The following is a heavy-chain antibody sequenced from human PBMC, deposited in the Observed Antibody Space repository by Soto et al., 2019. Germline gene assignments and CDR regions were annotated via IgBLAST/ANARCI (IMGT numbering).Heavy chain of an antibody. CDR3: ARARYYDFWSGTQYFQH. CDR1: GGSFSGYY. V-gene: IGHV4-34*01. Sequence: QVQLQQWGAGLLKPSETLSLTCAVYGGSFSGYYWSWIRQPPGKGLEWIGEINHSGSTNYNPSLKSRVTISVDTSKNQFSLKLSSVTAADTAVYYCARARYYDFWSGTQYFQHWGQGTLVTLSS. D-gene: IGHD3-3*01. J-gene: IGHJ1*01. CDR2: INHSGST.